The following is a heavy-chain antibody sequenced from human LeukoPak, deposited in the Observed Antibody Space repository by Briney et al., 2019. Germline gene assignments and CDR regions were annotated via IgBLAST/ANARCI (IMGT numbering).Heavy chain of an antibody. J-gene: IGHJ4*02. CDR3: ARDPDSSGYYHYSV. CDR1: GGSISSGGYY. Sequence: SQTLSLTCTVSGGSISSGGYYWSWIRQHPGKGLEWIGYIYYCGSTYYNPSLKSRVTISVDTSKNQFSLKLSSVTTADTAVYYCARDPDSSGYYHYSVWGQGTLVTVSS. CDR2: IYYCGST. V-gene: IGHV4-31*03. D-gene: IGHD3-22*01.